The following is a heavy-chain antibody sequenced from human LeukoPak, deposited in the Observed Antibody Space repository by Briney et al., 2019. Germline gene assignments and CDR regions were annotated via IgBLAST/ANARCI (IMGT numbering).Heavy chain of an antibody. CDR1: GFTFSSYA. Sequence: GGSLRLSCAASGFTFSSYAMSWVRQAPGKGLEWVSAISGSGGSTYYADSVKGRFTISRDNSKNTPYLQMNSLRAEDTAVYYCAKPGGAGHGMDVWGQGTTVTVSS. V-gene: IGHV3-23*01. CDR2: ISGSGGST. D-gene: IGHD6-19*01. J-gene: IGHJ6*02. CDR3: AKPGGAGHGMDV.